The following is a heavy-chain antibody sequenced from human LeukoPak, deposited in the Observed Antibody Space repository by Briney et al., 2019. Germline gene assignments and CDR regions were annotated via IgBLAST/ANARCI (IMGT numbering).Heavy chain of an antibody. V-gene: IGHV3-7*01. J-gene: IGHJ4*02. CDR3: ARDCITWPSRAPPGDC. Sequence: GGSLRLSCEASGFTFTRHWMSWVRQAPGEGLEWVANINTDESERNYVDSVKGRFTISRDNAKKSLYLQMSSLRVEDTAVYYCARDCITWPSRAPPGDCWGRGTLVTVSS. CDR1: GFTFTRHW. CDR2: INTDESER.